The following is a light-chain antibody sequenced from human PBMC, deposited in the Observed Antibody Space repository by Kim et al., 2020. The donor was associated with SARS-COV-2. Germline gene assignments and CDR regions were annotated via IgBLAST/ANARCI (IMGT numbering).Light chain of an antibody. V-gene: IGLV3-19*01. CDR2: GKN. CDR3: SSRDSSGKYYV. Sequence: AFGQTVRITWQGDSLRRFYASWYQLKPGQAPVFDLYGKNNRPSGIPDRFSGSSSGNTASMTITGAQAEDEADYYCSSRDSSGKYYVFGTGTQLTVL. J-gene: IGLJ1*01. CDR1: SLRRFY.